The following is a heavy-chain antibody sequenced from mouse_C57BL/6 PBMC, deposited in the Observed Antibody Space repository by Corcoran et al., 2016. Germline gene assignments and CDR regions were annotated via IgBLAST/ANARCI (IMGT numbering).Heavy chain of an antibody. CDR1: GYTFTTYG. D-gene: IGHD4-1*01. CDR2: INTYSGVP. CDR3: ARNWEVPYFDV. V-gene: IGHV9-3*01. J-gene: IGHJ1*03. Sequence: QIQLVQSGPELKKPGETVKISCKASGYTFTTYGMSWVKQAPGKGLKWMGWINTYSGVPTYADDFKGRFAFSLETSASTAYLQSNNLKKEDTATYVWARNWEVPYFDVCGTGTTVTVSS.